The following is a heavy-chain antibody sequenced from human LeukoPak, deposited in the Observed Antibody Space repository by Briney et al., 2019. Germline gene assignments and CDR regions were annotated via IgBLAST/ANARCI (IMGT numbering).Heavy chain of an antibody. D-gene: IGHD2-2*01. Sequence: GGSLRLSCAASGFTFNNYWMSWVRQAPGKGLEWVANIKQDGSEKYYVDSVKGRFTISRDNAKNSLYLQMNSLRAEDTAVYYCARLYCSSTSCYGDYFDYWGQGTLVTVSS. CDR3: ARLYCSSTSCYGDYFDY. CDR1: GFTFNNYW. V-gene: IGHV3-7*01. CDR2: IKQDGSEK. J-gene: IGHJ4*02.